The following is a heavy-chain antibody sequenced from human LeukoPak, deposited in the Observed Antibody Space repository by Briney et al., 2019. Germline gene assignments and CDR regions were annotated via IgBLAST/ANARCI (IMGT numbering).Heavy chain of an antibody. J-gene: IGHJ3*02. CDR2: IIPIFGTA. CDR3: AREGGDYYYGSGSPDAFDI. D-gene: IGHD3-10*01. Sequence: VASVKVSCKASGGTFSSYAISWVRQAPGQGLEWMGGIIPIFGTANYAQKFQGRVTITADKSTSTAYRELSRLRSEDTAVYYCAREGGDYYYGSGSPDAFDIWGQGTMVTVSS. CDR1: GGTFSSYA. V-gene: IGHV1-69*06.